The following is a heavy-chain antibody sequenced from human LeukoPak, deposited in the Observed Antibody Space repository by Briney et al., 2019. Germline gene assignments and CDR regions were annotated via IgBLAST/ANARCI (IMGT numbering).Heavy chain of an antibody. CDR2: ISAYNGNT. CDR1: GYTFTSYD. D-gene: IGHD1-1*01. Sequence: ASVKVSCKASGYTFTSYDINWVRQAPGQGLEWMGWISAYNGNTNYAQKLQGRVTMTTDTSTSTAYMELRSLRSDDTAVYYCASSRRTGTYLPGGYWGQGTLVTVSS. CDR3: ASSRRTGTYLPGGY. V-gene: IGHV1-18*01. J-gene: IGHJ4*02.